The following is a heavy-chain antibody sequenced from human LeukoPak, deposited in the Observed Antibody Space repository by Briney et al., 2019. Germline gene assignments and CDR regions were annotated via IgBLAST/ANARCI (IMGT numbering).Heavy chain of an antibody. V-gene: IGHV1-69*06. CDR3: ATEGYYYGSGSQ. CDR1: GGTFSSYA. CDR2: IIPIFGTA. Sequence: GASVKVSCKASGGTFSSYAISWVRQAPGQGLEWMGGIIPIFGTAIYAQKFQGRVTMTEDTSTDTAYMELSSLRSEDTAVYYYATEGYYYGSGSQWGQGTLVTVSS. J-gene: IGHJ4*02. D-gene: IGHD3-10*01.